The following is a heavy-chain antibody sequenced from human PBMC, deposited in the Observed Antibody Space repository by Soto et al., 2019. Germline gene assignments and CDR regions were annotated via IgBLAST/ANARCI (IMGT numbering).Heavy chain of an antibody. CDR1: GYTFTSYA. CDR2: INAGNGNT. Sequence: GASVKVSCKASGYTFTSYAMHWVRQAPGQGLEWMGWINAGNGNTEYSQKFQGRVTITRDTSASTAYMELSSLRAEDTAVYYCAKSARSQLELTPWFDPWGQGTLVTVSS. CDR3: AKSARSQLELTPWFDP. D-gene: IGHD1-1*01. V-gene: IGHV1-3*01. J-gene: IGHJ5*02.